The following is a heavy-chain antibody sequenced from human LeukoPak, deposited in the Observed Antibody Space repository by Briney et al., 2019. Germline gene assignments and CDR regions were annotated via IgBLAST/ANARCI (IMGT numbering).Heavy chain of an antibody. CDR1: GFTFSNYW. CDR2: INSDGSTT. Sequence: GSLRLSCAASGFTFSNYWMHWVRQAPGKGLVWVSRINSDGSTTTYADSVKGRFTISRDNPKNTLYLQMNSLRVEDTAVYYCARGRLGELSSNPDAFDIWGQGTMVTVSS. V-gene: IGHV3-74*01. D-gene: IGHD3-16*02. J-gene: IGHJ3*02. CDR3: ARGRLGELSSNPDAFDI.